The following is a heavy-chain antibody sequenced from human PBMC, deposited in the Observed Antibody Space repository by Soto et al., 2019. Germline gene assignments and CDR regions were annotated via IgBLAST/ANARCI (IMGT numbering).Heavy chain of an antibody. J-gene: IGHJ4*02. CDR2: IYWDDDK. D-gene: IGHD6-13*01. V-gene: IGHV2-5*02. CDR3: AHLPRSWSRFDY. Sequence: QITLKESGPTLVKPTQTLTLTCTFSGFSLRTSGVGVGWIRQPPGKALEWLALIYWDDDKRYSPSLKSRLTITKDTSKNQVVLTLTNMDPVDTATYYCAHLPRSWSRFDYWGQGALVTVSA. CDR1: GFSLRTSGVG.